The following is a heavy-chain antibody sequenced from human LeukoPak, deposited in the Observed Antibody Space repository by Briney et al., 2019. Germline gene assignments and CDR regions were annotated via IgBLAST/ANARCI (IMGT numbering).Heavy chain of an antibody. Sequence: GGSLRLSCAASGFTFSSYGMHWVRQAPGKGLEWVAVIWYDGSNKYYADSVKGRFTISRDNSKNTLYLQMNSLRAEDTAVYYCARADDGDYDGYYYYYGMDVWGQGTTVTVSS. J-gene: IGHJ6*02. CDR3: ARADDGDYDGYYYYYGMDV. D-gene: IGHD4-17*01. V-gene: IGHV3-33*01. CDR2: IWYDGSNK. CDR1: GFTFSSYG.